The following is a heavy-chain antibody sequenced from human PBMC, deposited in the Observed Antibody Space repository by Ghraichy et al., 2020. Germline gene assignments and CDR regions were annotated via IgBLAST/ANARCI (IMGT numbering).Heavy chain of an antibody. CDR1: GFAFSSFW. CDR2: IKHDGSEK. CDR3: ARARYSGYDYYHYYLDV. Sequence: GSLNISCAASGFAFSSFWMSWVRQAPGKGLEWVANIKHDGSEKYYVDSVKGRLSISRDNAKNSLYLQMNSLRAEDTAVYYCARARYSGYDYYHYYLDVWGKGTTVTVSS. D-gene: IGHD5-12*01. V-gene: IGHV3-7*03. J-gene: IGHJ6*03.